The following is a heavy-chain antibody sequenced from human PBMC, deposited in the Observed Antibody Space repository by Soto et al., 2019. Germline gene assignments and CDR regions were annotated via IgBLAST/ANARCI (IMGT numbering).Heavy chain of an antibody. J-gene: IGHJ4*02. CDR3: ARQIYDSDTGPNFQYYFDS. Sequence: GESLKISCKGSGYGFAGHWITWVRQKPGKGLEWMGRIDPSDSQTYYSPSFRGHVTISATKSITTVFLQWSSLRASDTAMYYCARQIYDSDTGPNFQYYFDSWGQGTPVTVSS. V-gene: IGHV5-10-1*01. D-gene: IGHD3-22*01. CDR1: GYGFAGHW. CDR2: IDPSDSQT.